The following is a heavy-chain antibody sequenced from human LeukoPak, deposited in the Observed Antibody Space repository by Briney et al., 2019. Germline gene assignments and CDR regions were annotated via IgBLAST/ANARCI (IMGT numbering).Heavy chain of an antibody. CDR2: INHSGST. Sequence: PSETLSLTCTVSGGSISTSNYYWSWIRQPPGKGLEWIGEINHSGSTNYNPSLKSRVTISVDTSKNQFSLKLSSVTAADTAVYYCARHHQWKIPRFDPWGQGTLVTVSS. CDR1: GGSISTSNYY. V-gene: IGHV4-39*01. J-gene: IGHJ5*02. D-gene: IGHD6-19*01. CDR3: ARHHQWKIPRFDP.